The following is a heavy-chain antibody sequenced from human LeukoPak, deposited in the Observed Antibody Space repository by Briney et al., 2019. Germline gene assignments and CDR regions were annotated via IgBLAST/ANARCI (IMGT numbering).Heavy chain of an antibody. CDR3: AKDSYYGSGSYTSIPYYFDY. J-gene: IGHJ4*02. CDR1: GFTVSSNY. Sequence: GGSLRLSCAASGFTVSSNYMSWVRQAPGKGLEWVSVIYSGGSTYYADSVKGRFTISRDSSKNTLYLQMNRLRAEDAAVYYCAKDSYYGSGSYTSIPYYFDYWGQGTLVTVSS. CDR2: IYSGGST. V-gene: IGHV3-53*01. D-gene: IGHD3-10*01.